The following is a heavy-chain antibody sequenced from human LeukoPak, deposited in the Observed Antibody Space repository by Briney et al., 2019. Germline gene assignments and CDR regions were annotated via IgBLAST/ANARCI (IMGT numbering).Heavy chain of an antibody. CDR2: INPNSGGT. CDR3: ARVLVVQYYDSRHAFDI. V-gene: IGHV1-2*06. J-gene: IGHJ3*02. D-gene: IGHD3-22*01. Sequence: ASVKVSCKASGYTFTGYYMHWVRQAPGQGLEWMGRINPNSGGTNYAQKVQGRVTMTRDTSISTAYMELSRLRSDDTAVYYCARVLVVQYYDSRHAFDIWGQRTMVTVSS. CDR1: GYTFTGYY.